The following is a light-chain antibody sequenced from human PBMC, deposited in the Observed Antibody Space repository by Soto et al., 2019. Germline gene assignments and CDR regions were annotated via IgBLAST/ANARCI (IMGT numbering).Light chain of an antibody. Sequence: DIQMTQSPSSLSASVGDRVTITCRASQSISDSLNWYQHKPGTAHKLLIYAASSLQSGVPSRFSGGGSGTDFTLTISSLQPEDFVTYFCQQSFSFPATFGGGTKVEIK. CDR3: QQSFSFPAT. J-gene: IGKJ4*01. CDR2: AAS. V-gene: IGKV1-39*01. CDR1: QSISDS.